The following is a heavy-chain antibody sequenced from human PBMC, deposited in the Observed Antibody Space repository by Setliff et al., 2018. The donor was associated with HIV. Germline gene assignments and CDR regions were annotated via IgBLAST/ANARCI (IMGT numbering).Heavy chain of an antibody. J-gene: IGHJ4*02. CDR1: GYTFTSYA. V-gene: IGHV1-3*01. CDR2: INAGNGKI. CDR3: ARVWFGETIFDY. D-gene: IGHD3-10*01. Sequence: ASVKVSCRASGYTFTSYAVHWVRQAPGQRLEWMGWINAGNGKIKYSQKFQGRVTITRDTSASTAYMELSSLRSEDTAVYYCARVWFGETIFDYWGQGTLVTVSS.